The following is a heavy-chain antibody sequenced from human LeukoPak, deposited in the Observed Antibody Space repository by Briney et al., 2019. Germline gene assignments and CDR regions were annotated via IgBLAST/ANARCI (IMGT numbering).Heavy chain of an antibody. V-gene: IGHV1-2*02. CDR3: ARDGDAMLGGSIRRGWFDP. CDR2: INPKSGGT. CDR1: GYTFTAYY. D-gene: IGHD3-10*01. J-gene: IGHJ5*02. Sequence: ASVKVSCKASGYTFTAYYIHWVRQAPGQGLEWMGWINPKSGGTNYEQKFQGRVTLTRDTSISTAYMELSRLRYDDTAVYYCARDGDAMLGGSIRRGWFDPWGQGTLVTVSS.